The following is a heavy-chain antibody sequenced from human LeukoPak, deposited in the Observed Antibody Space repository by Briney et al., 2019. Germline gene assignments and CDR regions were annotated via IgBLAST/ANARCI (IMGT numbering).Heavy chain of an antibody. J-gene: IGHJ4*02. Sequence: GGSLRLSCAASGFTFSTFAMIWVRQPPGKGLEWVSSIFPSGGEIHYADSVRGRFTISRDDSKSTLSLQMNSLRAEDTAIYYCATYRQVLLPFESWGQGTLVTVSS. V-gene: IGHV3-23*01. CDR3: ATYRQVLLPFES. CDR1: GFTFSTFA. D-gene: IGHD2-8*02. CDR2: IFPSGGEI.